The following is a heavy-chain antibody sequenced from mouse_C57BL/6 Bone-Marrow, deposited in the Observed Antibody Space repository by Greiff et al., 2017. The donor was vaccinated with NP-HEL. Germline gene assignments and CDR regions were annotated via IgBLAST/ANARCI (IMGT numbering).Heavy chain of an antibody. CDR3: SRDPYYDGTSYWYFDV. Sequence: EVMLVESEGGLVQPGSSMKLSCTASGFTFSDYYMAWVRQVPEKGLEWVANINYDGSSTYYLASLKSRFIISRDNAKNILYLQRSSLKSEDTATYYCSRDPYYDGTSYWYFDVWGTGTTVTVSS. V-gene: IGHV5-16*01. CDR2: INYDGSST. CDR1: GFTFSDYY. D-gene: IGHD1-1*01. J-gene: IGHJ1*03.